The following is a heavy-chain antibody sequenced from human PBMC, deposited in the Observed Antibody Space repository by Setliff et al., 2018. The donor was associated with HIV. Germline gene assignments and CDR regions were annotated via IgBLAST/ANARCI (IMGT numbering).Heavy chain of an antibody. CDR3: ARGLSIFGVATPGFYSFMDV. Sequence: SETLSLTCTVSGGSITGHYWSWIRQPPGKGLEWIGYIHYSGSSNYNPSLKSRVSISVDTSKKQVPLRLNSVTAADTAVYYCARGLSIFGVATPGFYSFMDVWGKGTTVTVSS. CDR1: GGSITGHY. D-gene: IGHD3-3*01. V-gene: IGHV4-59*11. J-gene: IGHJ6*03. CDR2: IHYSGSS.